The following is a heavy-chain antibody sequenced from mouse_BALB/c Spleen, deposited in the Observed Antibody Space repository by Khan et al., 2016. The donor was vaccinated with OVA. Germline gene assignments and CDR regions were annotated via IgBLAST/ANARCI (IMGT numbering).Heavy chain of an antibody. CDR2: INPYNGDT. Sequence: VQLKQSGPELAKPGASVKISCKASGYSFTGYFMNWVMQSHGKSLEWIGRINPYNGDTFYNQKFKGKATLTVDKSSSTAYMELRSLASEDSAVYYYARSSECYAMDYCGQGTSVAVSS. CDR1: GYSFTGYF. CDR3: ARSSECYAMDY. D-gene: IGHD6-1*01. V-gene: IGHV1-20*02. J-gene: IGHJ4*01.